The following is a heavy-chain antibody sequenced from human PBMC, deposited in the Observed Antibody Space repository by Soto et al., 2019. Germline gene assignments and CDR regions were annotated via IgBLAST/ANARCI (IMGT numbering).Heavy chain of an antibody. CDR2: ISYDGSNK. V-gene: IGHV3-30-3*01. Sequence: QAQLVESGGGVVQPGRSLRLSCAASGFTFSTYAMHWVRQAPGKGLEWVAVISYDGSNKNYADSVKGRFTISRDNSKNTLYLQMNSLRPEDTAVYFCARLVEMATAFDYWGRGTLVTVSS. D-gene: IGHD5-18*01. CDR1: GFTFSTYA. CDR3: ARLVEMATAFDY. J-gene: IGHJ4*02.